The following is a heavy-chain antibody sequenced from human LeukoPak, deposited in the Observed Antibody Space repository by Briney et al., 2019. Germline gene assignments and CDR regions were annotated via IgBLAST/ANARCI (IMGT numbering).Heavy chain of an antibody. V-gene: IGHV3-48*04. Sequence: HPGGSLRLSCEASGFTFSTYGMHWVRQAPGKGLEWVSYISSSGSTIYYADSVKGRFTISRDNAKNSLYLQMNSLRAEDTAVYYCARRMGIGAFDIWGQGTMVTVSS. J-gene: IGHJ3*02. CDR1: GFTFSTYG. CDR2: ISSSGSTI. D-gene: IGHD1-26*01. CDR3: ARRMGIGAFDI.